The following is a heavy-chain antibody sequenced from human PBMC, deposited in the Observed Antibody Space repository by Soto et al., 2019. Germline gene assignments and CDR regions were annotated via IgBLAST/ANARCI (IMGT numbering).Heavy chain of an antibody. Sequence: QVQLVQSGPELKKPGASVKVSCKASGYTFSTFGISWVRQAPGQGLEWLGWISTENGDTTYAHNLQDRITMTTDTSTTTAYMELRSLTSDDTATYYCARDWCNYVLPDYWGQGTLVTVSS. V-gene: IGHV1-18*01. CDR3: ARDWCNYVLPDY. D-gene: IGHD1-1*01. CDR1: GYTFSTFG. CDR2: ISTENGDT. J-gene: IGHJ4*02.